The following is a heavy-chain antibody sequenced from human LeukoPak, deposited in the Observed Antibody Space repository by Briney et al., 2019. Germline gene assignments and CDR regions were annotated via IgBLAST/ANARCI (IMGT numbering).Heavy chain of an antibody. Sequence: SVKVSCKASGYTFTSYYMHWVRQAPGQGLEWMGGIIPIFGTANYAQRFQGRVTITADESTSTAYMELSSLRSEDTAVYYCARMDCGGDCDNWFDPWGQGTLVTVSS. J-gene: IGHJ5*02. D-gene: IGHD2-21*02. V-gene: IGHV1-69*13. CDR3: ARMDCGGDCDNWFDP. CDR1: GYTFTSYY. CDR2: IIPIFGTA.